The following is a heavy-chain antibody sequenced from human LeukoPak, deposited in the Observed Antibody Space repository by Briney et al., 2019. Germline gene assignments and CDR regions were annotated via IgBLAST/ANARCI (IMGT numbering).Heavy chain of an antibody. Sequence: GGSLRLSCAASGFTFSSYAMSWVRQAPGKGLEWVSAISGSGGGTYYADSVKGRFTISRDNSKNTLYLQMNSLRAEDTAVYYCATDPVGVGATPGRLFDYWGQGTLITVSS. V-gene: IGHV3-23*01. CDR2: ISGSGGGT. CDR3: ATDPVGVGATPGRLFDY. CDR1: GFTFSSYA. J-gene: IGHJ4*02. D-gene: IGHD1-26*01.